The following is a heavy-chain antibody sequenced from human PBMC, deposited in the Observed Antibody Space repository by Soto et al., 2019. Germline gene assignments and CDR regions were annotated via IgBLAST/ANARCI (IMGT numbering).Heavy chain of an antibody. D-gene: IGHD1-20*01. Sequence: GGSLRLSCAASGFGFSDYYMTWIRQAPGKGLECVSYISGSSTTKYYADSVKGRFTISRDNTKSSLFLHMNSLTTEDTGVYYCARDIGISGNWFDPWGQGTLVTVSS. CDR3: ARDIGISGNWFDP. CDR1: GFGFSDYY. V-gene: IGHV3-11*01. J-gene: IGHJ5*02. CDR2: ISGSSTTK.